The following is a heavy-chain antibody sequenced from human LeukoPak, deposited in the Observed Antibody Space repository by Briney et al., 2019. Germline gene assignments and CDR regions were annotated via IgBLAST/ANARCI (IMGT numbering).Heavy chain of an antibody. V-gene: IGHV3-30*18. CDR1: GVTLSSYG. J-gene: IGHJ4*02. CDR3: AKDRYCDSTSCPTDY. CDR2: ISNDGTSK. Sequence: GGSLRLSCVAYGVTLSSYGMHWDRQAPGKGLEWVAVISNDGTSKYYADSVKGRFTISRDNSKNTQYLQMNSLRAEDTAVYYCAKDRYCDSTSCPTDYWGQGTLVTVSS. D-gene: IGHD2-2*01.